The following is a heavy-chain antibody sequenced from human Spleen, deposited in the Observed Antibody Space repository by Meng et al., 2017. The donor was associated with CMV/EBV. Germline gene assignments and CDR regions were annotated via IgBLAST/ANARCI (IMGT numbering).Heavy chain of an antibody. J-gene: IGHJ6*02. Sequence: SETLSLTCAVSGGSSGRFYWSWIRQTPGKGLEWIGYINYRGSTKYNPSLKNRGSISADMSNNQFSLNLSSVTAADTAVYYCARANYEILTGNYAMDVWGQGITVTVSS. D-gene: IGHD3-9*01. V-gene: IGHV4-59*01. CDR2: INYRGST. CDR1: GGSSGRFY. CDR3: ARANYEILTGNYAMDV.